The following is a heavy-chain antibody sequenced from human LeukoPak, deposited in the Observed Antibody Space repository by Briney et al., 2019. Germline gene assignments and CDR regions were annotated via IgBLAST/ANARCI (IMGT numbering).Heavy chain of an antibody. J-gene: IGHJ4*02. Sequence: SETLSLTCTVSGGSMSSYYWSWIRQPPGKGMEWIGYIYYSGSTNYNPSLKSRVTISVDTSKNQFSLRLSSVTAADTAVYYCARVDDYDSGSLDYWGREPWSPSPQ. CDR3: ARVDDYDSGSLDY. D-gene: IGHD3-10*01. CDR2: IYYSGST. V-gene: IGHV4-59*01. CDR1: GGSMSSYY.